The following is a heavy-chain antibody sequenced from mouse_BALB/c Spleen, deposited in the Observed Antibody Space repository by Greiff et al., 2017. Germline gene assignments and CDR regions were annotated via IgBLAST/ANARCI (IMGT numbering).Heavy chain of an antibody. D-gene: IGHD1-2*01. CDR1: GFAFSSYD. J-gene: IGHJ3*01. CDR2: ISSGGGST. V-gene: IGHV5-12-1*01. CDR3: ARHYYGYWFAY. Sequence: EVQLVESGGGLVKPGGSLKLSCAASGFAFSSYDMSWVRQTPEKRLEWVAYISSGGGSTYYPDTVKGRFTISRDNAKNTLYLQMSSLKSEDTAMYYCARHYYGYWFAYWGQGTLVTVSA.